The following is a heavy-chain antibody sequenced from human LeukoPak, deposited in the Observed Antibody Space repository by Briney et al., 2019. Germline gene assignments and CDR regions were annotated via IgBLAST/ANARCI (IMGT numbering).Heavy chain of an antibody. V-gene: IGHV4-34*01. J-gene: IGHJ4*02. CDR2: INHSGST. Sequence: SETLSLTCAVYGGSFSGYYWSWIRQPPGKGLEWIGEINHSGSTNYNPSLKSRVTISVDTSKNQFSLKLSSVTAADTAVYYCARATRGCSHNSGDHWGQGTLVTVSS. CDR3: ARATRGCSHNSGDH. D-gene: IGHD5-24*01. CDR1: GGSFSGYY.